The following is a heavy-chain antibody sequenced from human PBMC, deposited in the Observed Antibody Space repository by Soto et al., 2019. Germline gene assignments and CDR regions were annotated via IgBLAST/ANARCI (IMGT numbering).Heavy chain of an antibody. CDR1: GGSIRSGDYY. CDR2: IYYSGST. D-gene: IGHD2-15*01. Sequence: QVQLQESGPGLVKPSQTLSLTCTVSGGSIRSGDYYWSWIRQPPGKGLEWIGYIYYSGSTYYNPSLKSRVTISVDTSKNQFSLKLSSVTAADTAVYYCARAPNRYCSGGSCYSVYGMDVWGQGTTVTVSS. CDR3: ARAPNRYCSGGSCYSVYGMDV. J-gene: IGHJ6*02. V-gene: IGHV4-30-4*01.